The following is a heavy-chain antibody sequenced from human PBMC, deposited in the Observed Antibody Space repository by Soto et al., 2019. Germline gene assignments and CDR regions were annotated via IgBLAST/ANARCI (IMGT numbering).Heavy chain of an antibody. J-gene: IGHJ4*02. CDR3: ARDPGYCTNGVCPFFDF. V-gene: IGHV4-59*02. Sequence: PSETLSLTCTVSGDSVTNYFWSWMRQPPGKGLEWIGHMYHGGRTNYSPSLKSRVTMSLDSSKNQFSLNLSSVTAADTAVYFCARDPGYCTNGVCPFFDFRDQGVLLAV. CDR1: GDSVTNYF. D-gene: IGHD2-8*01. CDR2: MYHGGRT.